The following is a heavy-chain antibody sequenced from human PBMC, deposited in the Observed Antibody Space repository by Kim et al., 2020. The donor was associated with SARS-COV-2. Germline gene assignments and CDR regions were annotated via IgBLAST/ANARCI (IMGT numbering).Heavy chain of an antibody. Sequence: GGSLRLSCAASGFTVSNNYMNWVRQAPGKGLEWVSVIYIGDSTYYADSVKGRFAISRDNSKNTLYLQMNSLRVEDTAVYYCARGFQQLALYYYGMDVWGQGTTVTVSS. CDR2: IYIGDST. CDR1: GFTVSNNY. V-gene: IGHV3-53*01. J-gene: IGHJ6*02. CDR3: ARGFQQLALYYYGMDV. D-gene: IGHD6-13*01.